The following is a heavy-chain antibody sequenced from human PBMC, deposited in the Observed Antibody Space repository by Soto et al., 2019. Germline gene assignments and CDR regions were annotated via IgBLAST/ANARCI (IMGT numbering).Heavy chain of an antibody. CDR3: ATYDSSDYYSGSPIGWFDP. V-gene: IGHV4-59*06. J-gene: IGHJ5*02. Sequence: PSETLSLTCTVSGGSISSYYWSWIRQHPGKGLEWIGYIYYSGSTYYNPSLKSRVTISVDTSKNQFSLKLSSVTAAGTAVYYCATYDSSDYYSGSPIGWFDPWGQGTLVTVSS. CDR2: IYYSGST. D-gene: IGHD3-22*01. CDR1: GGSISSYY.